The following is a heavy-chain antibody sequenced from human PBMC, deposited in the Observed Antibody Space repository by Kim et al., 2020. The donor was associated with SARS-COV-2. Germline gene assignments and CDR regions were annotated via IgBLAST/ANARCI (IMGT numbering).Heavy chain of an antibody. CDR2: INQSGST. J-gene: IGHJ6*02. D-gene: IGHD3-3*01. CDR1: IGSFSGHY. CDR3: ARGRASVIPAPFLGLVPHYDSFNMDV. Sequence: SETLSLTCAVYIGSFSGHYWIWIRQPPGKGLEWIGEINQSGSTKYNPSLKSRVTISIDTSKNQFSLKLSSVTAADTGFYYCARGRASVIPAPFLGLVPHYDSFNMDVWGHGTTVTVSS. V-gene: IGHV4-34*01.